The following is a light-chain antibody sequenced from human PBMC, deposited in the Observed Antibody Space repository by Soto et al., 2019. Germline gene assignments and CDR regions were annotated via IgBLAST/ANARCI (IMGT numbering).Light chain of an antibody. Sequence: DIQMTQSPSSLSASVGDRVTITCRASQRISNYLAWYQQKPGKVPKLLIYGASTLQSGVPSRFIGSGSGTDFTLSISSLQPEDVAPYYCQKYNSAPSFGGGTKLEIK. J-gene: IGKJ4*01. CDR1: QRISNY. CDR2: GAS. V-gene: IGKV1-27*01. CDR3: QKYNSAPS.